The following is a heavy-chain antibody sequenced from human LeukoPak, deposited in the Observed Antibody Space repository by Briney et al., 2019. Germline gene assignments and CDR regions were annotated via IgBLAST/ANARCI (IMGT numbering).Heavy chain of an antibody. CDR1: GFTFSSYA. V-gene: IGHV3-30-3*01. CDR2: ISYDGSNK. Sequence: GGSLRLSCAASGFTFSSYAMHWVRQAPVKGLEWVAVISYDGSNKYHADSVKGRFTISRDNSKNTLYLQMNSLRAEDTAVYYCARAVTDYFGYWGQGTLVTVSS. CDR3: ARAVTDYFGY. J-gene: IGHJ4*02.